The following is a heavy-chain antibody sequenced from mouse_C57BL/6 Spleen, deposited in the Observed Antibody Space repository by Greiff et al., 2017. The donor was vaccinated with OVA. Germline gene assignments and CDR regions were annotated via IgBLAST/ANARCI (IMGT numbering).Heavy chain of an antibody. V-gene: IGHV1-52*01. CDR3: ARDDSAWFAY. CDR1: GYTFTSYW. D-gene: IGHD2-4*01. Sequence: VQLQQPGAELMRPGSSVKLSCKASGYTFTSYWMHWVKQRPIQGLEWIGNIDPSDSATYYNQKFKDKATLTVDKSSSTAYMQLSSLTSEDSAVYYCARDDSAWFAYWGQGTLVTVSA. J-gene: IGHJ3*01. CDR2: IDPSDSAT.